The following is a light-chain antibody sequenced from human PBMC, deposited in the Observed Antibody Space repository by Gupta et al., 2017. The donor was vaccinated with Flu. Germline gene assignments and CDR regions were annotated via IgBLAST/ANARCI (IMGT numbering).Light chain of an antibody. CDR3: SSYTSSSTPLV. Sequence: QSALTQPASVSGSPGQSITISCTGTSSDVGGYNYVSWYQQHPGKAPNLMIYEVSNRPSGVSNRFSGSKSGNTASLTIPGLQAEDEADYYCSSYTSSSTPLVFGGGTKLTVL. V-gene: IGLV2-14*01. CDR2: EVS. CDR1: SSDVGGYNY. J-gene: IGLJ3*02.